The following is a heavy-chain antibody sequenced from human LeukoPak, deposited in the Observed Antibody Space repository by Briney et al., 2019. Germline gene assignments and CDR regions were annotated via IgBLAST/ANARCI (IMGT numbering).Heavy chain of an antibody. J-gene: IGHJ5*01. CDR3: VRGGRQYDS. V-gene: IGHV3-7*01. CDR1: GFTFSTFW. D-gene: IGHD3-16*01. Sequence: GGSLRLSCAASGFTFSTFWMSWVRQAPGKGLEWVASIKQDGSETYYVDSVKGRFTISRDDAKNSLYLQMSSLRAEDTAVYLCVRGGRQYDSWGQGTLVPVSS. CDR2: IKQDGSET.